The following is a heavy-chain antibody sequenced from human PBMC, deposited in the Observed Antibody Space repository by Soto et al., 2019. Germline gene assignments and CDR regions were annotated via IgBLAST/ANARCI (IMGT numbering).Heavy chain of an antibody. CDR2: IYYSGST. V-gene: IGHV4-59*01. J-gene: IGHJ6*04. Sequence: SETLSLTCTVSGGSISSYYWSWIRQPPGKGLEWIGYIYYSGSTNYNPSLKSRVTISVDTSKNQFSLKLSSVTAAGTAVYYCARASPNYDFWSGFLDVWGKGTTVTVSS. CDR1: GGSISSYY. D-gene: IGHD3-3*01. CDR3: ARASPNYDFWSGFLDV.